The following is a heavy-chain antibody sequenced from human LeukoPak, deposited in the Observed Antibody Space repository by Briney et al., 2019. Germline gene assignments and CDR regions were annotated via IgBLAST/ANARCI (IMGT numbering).Heavy chain of an antibody. CDR1: YGSISSYH. Sequence: SETLSLTSTVYYGSISSYHWSWIRQPPGKGLEWIGYIYYSGSTNYNPSLKTRVTISVDTSKSHFSLKLSSVTAADTAVYYCARGDYDFWSGYYTWFDYWGQGTLVTVSS. D-gene: IGHD3-3*01. V-gene: IGHV4-59*01. CDR2: IYYSGST. CDR3: ARGDYDFWSGYYTWFDY. J-gene: IGHJ4*02.